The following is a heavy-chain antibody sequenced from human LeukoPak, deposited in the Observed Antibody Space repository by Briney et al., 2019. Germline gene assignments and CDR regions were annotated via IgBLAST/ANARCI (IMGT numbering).Heavy chain of an antibody. CDR3: TTGVGYVWGTIGHLDI. CDR1: GLTWRNAW. J-gene: IGHJ3*02. Sequence: GGSLRLSCAASGLTWRNAWMRWVRQAPGRGGEWVGRMKRKTYGGTTDYAAPVKGRFTISRDDSKNTLYLKMNSLKTEDTAVYYCTTGVGYVWGTIGHLDIWGQGTMVTVSS. V-gene: IGHV3-15*01. CDR2: MKRKTYGGTT. D-gene: IGHD3-16*01.